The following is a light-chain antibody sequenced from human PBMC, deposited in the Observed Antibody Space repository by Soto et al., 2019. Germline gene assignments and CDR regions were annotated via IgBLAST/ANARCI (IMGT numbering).Light chain of an antibody. J-gene: IGKJ4*01. Sequence: DIVMTQSPDSLAVSLGERATISCKSSQTISYTSINKTYLAWYQQRPGQPPKLLIYWASIRGSGVPDRLSGSGFGTDFTLTISSLQTEDVEVYYCQQYFSYPLTFGAGTKVDIX. CDR2: WAS. CDR3: QQYFSYPLT. V-gene: IGKV4-1*01. CDR1: QTISYTSINKTY.